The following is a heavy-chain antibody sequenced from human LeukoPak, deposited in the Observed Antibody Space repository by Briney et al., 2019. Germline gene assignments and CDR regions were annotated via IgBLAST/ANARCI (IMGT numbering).Heavy chain of an antibody. J-gene: IGHJ4*02. D-gene: IGHD5-12*01. Sequence: SETLSLTCTVSGGSISSSSYYWGWIRQPPGKGLEWIGYIYYSGSTDYNPSLKSRVTISVDTSKNQFSLKLSSVTAADTAVYYCARLVDIVATRVRIFDYWGQGTLVTVSS. CDR1: GGSISSSSYY. CDR2: IYYSGST. CDR3: ARLVDIVATRVRIFDY. V-gene: IGHV4-61*05.